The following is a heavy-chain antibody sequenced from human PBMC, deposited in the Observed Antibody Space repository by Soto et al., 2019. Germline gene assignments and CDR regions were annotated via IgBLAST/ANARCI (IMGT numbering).Heavy chain of an antibody. D-gene: IGHD3-22*01. CDR1: GFTFSSYS. CDR3: AKGRGYYDSSGYYSAGAFDI. CDR2: ISSSSSYI. Sequence: GGSLRLSCAASGFTFSSYSMNWVRQAPGKGLEWVSSISSSSSYIYYADSVKGRFTISRDNAKDTLYLQMNSLRAEDTAVYYCAKGRGYYDSSGYYSAGAFDIWGQGTVVTVSS. V-gene: IGHV3-21*04. J-gene: IGHJ3*02.